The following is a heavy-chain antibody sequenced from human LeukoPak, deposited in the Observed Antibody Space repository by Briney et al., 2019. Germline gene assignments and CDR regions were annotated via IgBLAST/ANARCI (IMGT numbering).Heavy chain of an antibody. J-gene: IGHJ3*02. CDR2: IYTSGST. V-gene: IGHV4-4*07. CDR3: ARDIVAAGAFDI. D-gene: IGHD2-15*01. Sequence: SETLSLTCTVSGGSISSYYWSWIRQPAGKGLEWIGRIYTSGSTNYNPSLKSRVTMSVDTSKNQFSLKLGSVTAADTAVYYCARDIVAAGAFDIWGQGTMVTVSS. CDR1: GGSISSYY.